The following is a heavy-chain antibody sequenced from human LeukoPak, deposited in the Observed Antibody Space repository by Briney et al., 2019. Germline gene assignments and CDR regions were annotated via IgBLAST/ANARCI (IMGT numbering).Heavy chain of an antibody. J-gene: IGHJ3*02. CDR3: ARVLWYYYDSSGYYGAPGDAFDI. Sequence: PSETLSLTCAVYGGSFSGYYWSWIRQPPGKGLEWIGEINHSGSTNYNPSLKSRVTISVDTSKNQFSLKLSSVTAADTAVYYCARVLWYYYDSSGYYGAPGDAFDIWGQGTMVTVSS. D-gene: IGHD3-22*01. V-gene: IGHV4-34*01. CDR2: INHSGST. CDR1: GGSFSGYY.